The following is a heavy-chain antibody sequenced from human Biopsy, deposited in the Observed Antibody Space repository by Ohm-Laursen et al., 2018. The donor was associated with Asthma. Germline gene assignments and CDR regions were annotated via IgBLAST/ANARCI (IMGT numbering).Heavy chain of an antibody. CDR2: IMTVFGTT. V-gene: IGHV1-69*13. CDR1: GGTFSNFA. D-gene: IGHD6-19*01. CDR3: ARCQVGYSSGWSLLLKKIYYSGMDV. J-gene: IGHJ6*02. Sequence: SVKVSCKAPGGTFSNFAISWVRQAPGQGLEWLGGIMTVFGTTNYAQKFQGRVTITEDESTSIAYMEVTSLRSEDTAIYYCARCQVGYSSGWSLLLKKIYYSGMDVWGQGTAVTVSS.